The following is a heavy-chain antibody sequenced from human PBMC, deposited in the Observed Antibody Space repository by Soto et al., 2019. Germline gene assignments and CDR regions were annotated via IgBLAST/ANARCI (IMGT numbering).Heavy chain of an antibody. V-gene: IGHV3-21*01. CDR2: ITSTSTYI. CDR3: ARDGARDRGDKGFDY. Sequence: EVQLVESGGGLVRPGGSLRLSCAASGFTFSSYTMHWVRQAPGKGLEWVSSITSTSTYIYYTDSLKGRFTISRDNANNSLFLQMNNLGPGDTAVYYCARDGARDRGDKGFDYWGQGTAVTVSS. J-gene: IGHJ4*02. CDR1: GFTFSSYT. D-gene: IGHD2-21*02.